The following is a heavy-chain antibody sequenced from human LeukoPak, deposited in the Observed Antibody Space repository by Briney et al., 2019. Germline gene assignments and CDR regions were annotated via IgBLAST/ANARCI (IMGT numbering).Heavy chain of an antibody. CDR1: GGSISSSSYY. V-gene: IGHV4-39*01. CDR2: TYYSGST. J-gene: IGHJ4*02. CDR3: ARHIVVVPAAIE. Sequence: SETLSLTCTVSGGSISSSSYYWGWIRQPPGKGLEWIGSTYYSGSTYYNPSLKSRVTISVDTSKNQFSLKLSSVTAADTAVYYCARHIVVVPAAIEWGQGTLVTVSS. D-gene: IGHD2-2*02.